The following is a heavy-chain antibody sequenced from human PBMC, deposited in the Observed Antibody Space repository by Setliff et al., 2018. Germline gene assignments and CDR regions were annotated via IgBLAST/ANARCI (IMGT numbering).Heavy chain of an antibody. CDR3: ARTGTYRYFDY. CDR1: DDSISSRHYY. V-gene: IGHV4-61*09. CDR2: IYTSWSS. D-gene: IGHD1-1*01. J-gene: IGHJ4*02. Sequence: SETLSLTCTVSDDSISSRHYYWSWIRQPAGKGLEWIGQIYTSWSSNYNPSLKGRASLSIDASKRQFSLKLTSVTAADTAVYYCARTGTYRYFDYWGQGALVTVSS.